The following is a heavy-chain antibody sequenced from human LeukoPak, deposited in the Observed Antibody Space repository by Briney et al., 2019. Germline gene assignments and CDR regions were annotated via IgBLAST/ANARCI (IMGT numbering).Heavy chain of an antibody. CDR3: AGRGGPPFY. D-gene: IGHD3-16*01. CDR2: IYYSGST. V-gene: IGHV4-59*01. Sequence: SGTLSLTCTVSGGSLSSYYWSWIRQPPGKGLEWIGYIYYSGSTNYNPSLKSRVTISVDTSKNQFPLKLSSVSAADTALYDCAGRGGPPFYWGHGTLLTVSS. J-gene: IGHJ4*01. CDR1: GGSLSSYY.